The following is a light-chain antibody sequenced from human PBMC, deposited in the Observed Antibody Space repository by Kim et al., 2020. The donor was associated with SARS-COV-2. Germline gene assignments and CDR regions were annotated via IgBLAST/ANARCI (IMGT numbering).Light chain of an antibody. CDR3: QQYGSSRGFT. CDR2: GAS. J-gene: IGKJ4*01. Sequence: EIVLTQSPGTLSLSPGERATLSCRASQSVSSSYLAWYQQKPGQAPRLLIYGASSRATGIPDRFSGSESGTDFTLTISRLEPEDFAVYYCQQYGSSRGFTFGGGTKVDIK. CDR1: QSVSSSY. V-gene: IGKV3-20*01.